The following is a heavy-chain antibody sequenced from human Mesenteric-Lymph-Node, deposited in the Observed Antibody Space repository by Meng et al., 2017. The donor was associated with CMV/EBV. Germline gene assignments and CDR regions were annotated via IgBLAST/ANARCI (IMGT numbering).Heavy chain of an antibody. D-gene: IGHD6-19*01. V-gene: IGHV1-46*01. CDR3: ARDRGGAYSSGWEAIDY. J-gene: IGHJ4*02. CDR2: INPSGGST. CDR1: GYTFTSYY. Sequence: ASVKVSCKASGYTFTSYYMHWVRQTPGQGLEWMGIINPSGGSTSYAQKFQGRVTMTRDTSTSTVYMELSRLRSDDTALYYCARDRGGAYSSGWEAIDYWGQGTLVTVSS.